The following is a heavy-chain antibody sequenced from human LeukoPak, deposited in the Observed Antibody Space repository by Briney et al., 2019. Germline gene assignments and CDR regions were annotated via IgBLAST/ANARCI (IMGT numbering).Heavy chain of an antibody. CDR3: ARGCSAGTPHNWFDP. V-gene: IGHV4-59*01. CDR1: GGSISGYY. J-gene: IGHJ5*02. CDR2: IYYSGST. Sequence: SETLSLTCTVSGGSISGYYWSWIRQPPGKGLEWIGYIYYSGSTNYNPSLKSQVTISVDTSKNQFSLKLSSVTAADTAVYYCARGCSAGTPHNWFDPWGQGTLVTVSS. D-gene: IGHD6-13*01.